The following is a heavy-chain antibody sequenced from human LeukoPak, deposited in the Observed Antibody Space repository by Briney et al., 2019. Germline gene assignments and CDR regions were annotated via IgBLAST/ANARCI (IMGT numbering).Heavy chain of an antibody. CDR1: GITLSNYG. CDR3: AKRGVVIRVILVGFHKEAYYFDS. Sequence: GGSLRLSCAVSGITLSNYGMSWVRQAPGKGLEWVAGISDSGGRTNYADSVKGRFTISRDNPKNTLYLQMNSLRAEDTAVYFYAKRGVVIRVILVGFHKEAYYFDSWGQGTLVTVSS. D-gene: IGHD3-22*01. CDR2: ISDSGGRT. V-gene: IGHV3-23*01. J-gene: IGHJ4*02.